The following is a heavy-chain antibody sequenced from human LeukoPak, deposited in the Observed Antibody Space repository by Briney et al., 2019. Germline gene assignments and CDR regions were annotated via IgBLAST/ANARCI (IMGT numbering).Heavy chain of an antibody. CDR2: INPNSGGT. Sequence: GESLKISCKGSGYSFTSYWIGWVRQAPGQGLEWMGWINPNSGGTNYAQKFQGRVTMTRDTSISTAYMELSRLRSDDTAVYYCARESEYYYDSSGYRSFDYWGQGTLVTVSS. V-gene: IGHV1-2*02. CDR3: ARESEYYYDSSGYRSFDY. J-gene: IGHJ4*02. D-gene: IGHD3-22*01. CDR1: GYSFTSYW.